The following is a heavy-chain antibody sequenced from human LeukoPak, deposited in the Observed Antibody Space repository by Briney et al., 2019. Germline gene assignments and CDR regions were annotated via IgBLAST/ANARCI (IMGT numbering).Heavy chain of an antibody. CDR2: INPSGGST. CDR3: ARDLGSAFGGVIVKVNYYYMDV. V-gene: IGHV1-46*01. J-gene: IGHJ6*03. D-gene: IGHD3-16*02. CDR1: GYTFTSYY. Sequence: ASVKVSCKASGYTFTSYYMHWVRQAPGQGLEWMGIINPSGGSTSYAQKFQGRVTMTRDMSTSTVYMELSSLRSEDTAVYYCARDLGSAFGGVIVKVNYYYMDVWGKGTTVTVSS.